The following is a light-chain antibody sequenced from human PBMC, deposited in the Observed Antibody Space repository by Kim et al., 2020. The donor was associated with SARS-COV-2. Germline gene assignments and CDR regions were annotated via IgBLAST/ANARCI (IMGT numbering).Light chain of an antibody. V-gene: IGLV2-14*03. CDR2: DVS. CDR3: SSYTSSSTRV. Sequence: GQSITISCTGTSSGVGGYNYVSWYQQHPGKAPKFMIYDVSNRPSGVSNRFSGSKSGNTASLTISGLQAEDEADYYCSSYTSSSTRVFGTGTKVTVL. J-gene: IGLJ1*01. CDR1: SSGVGGYNY.